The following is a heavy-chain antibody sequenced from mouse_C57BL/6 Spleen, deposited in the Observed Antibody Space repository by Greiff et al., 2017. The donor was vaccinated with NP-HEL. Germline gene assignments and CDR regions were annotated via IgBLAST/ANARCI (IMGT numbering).Heavy chain of an antibody. Sequence: EVQLVESGGGLVKPGGSLKLSCAASGFTFSDYGMHWVRQAPEKGLEWVAYISSGSSTISYADTVKGRFTISRDNAKNTLFLQMTSLRSEDTAMYYCAGGLLRYYAMDYWGQGTSVTVSS. CDR3: AGGLLRYYAMDY. J-gene: IGHJ4*01. CDR2: ISSGSSTI. CDR1: GFTFSDYG. D-gene: IGHD2-3*01. V-gene: IGHV5-17*01.